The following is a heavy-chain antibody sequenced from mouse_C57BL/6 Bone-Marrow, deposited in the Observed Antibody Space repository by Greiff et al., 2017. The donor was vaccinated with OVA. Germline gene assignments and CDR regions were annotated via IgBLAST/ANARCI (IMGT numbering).Heavy chain of an antibody. CDR1: GYTFTDYN. CDR3: ARNYGSSYWYFDV. CDR2: INPNNGGT. V-gene: IGHV1-18*01. J-gene: IGHJ1*03. D-gene: IGHD1-1*01. Sequence: DVKLVESGPELVKPGASVKIPCKASGYTFTDYNMDWVKQSHGKSLEWIGDINPNNGGTIYNQKFKGKATLTVDKSSSTAYMELRSLTSEDTAVYYCARNYGSSYWYFDVWGTGTTVTVSS.